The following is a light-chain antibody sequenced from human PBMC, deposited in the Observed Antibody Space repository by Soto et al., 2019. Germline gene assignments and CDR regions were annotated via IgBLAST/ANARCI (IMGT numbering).Light chain of an antibody. J-gene: IGLJ7*01. CDR2: VNSGGSH. CDR1: SGHSNYA. Sequence: QLVLTQSPSASASLGASVKLTCTLSSGHSNYAIAWHQRQPEKGPRFVMKVNSGGSHIKGDGIPDRFSGSSSGAERYLFISSLQSEDEAAYYCQTWGTGSAIVVFGGGTELTVL. CDR3: QTWGTGSAIVV. V-gene: IGLV4-69*01.